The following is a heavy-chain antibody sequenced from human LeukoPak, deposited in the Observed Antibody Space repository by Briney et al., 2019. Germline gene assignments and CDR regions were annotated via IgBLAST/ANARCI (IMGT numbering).Heavy chain of an antibody. Sequence: SETLSLTCTASGGSISSYYWSWIRQPPGKGLEWIGYIYYSGSTNYNPSLKSRVTISVDTSKNQFSLKLSSVTAADTAVYYCARWLAANWFDPWGQGTLVTVSS. CDR3: ARWLAANWFDP. D-gene: IGHD6-19*01. V-gene: IGHV4-59*08. CDR1: GGSISSYY. J-gene: IGHJ5*02. CDR2: IYYSGST.